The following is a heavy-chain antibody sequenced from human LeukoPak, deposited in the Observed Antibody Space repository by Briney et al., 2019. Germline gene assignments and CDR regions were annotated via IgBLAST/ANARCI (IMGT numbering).Heavy chain of an antibody. CDR1: GGSISSYY. V-gene: IGHV4-59*01. CDR3: ARVTYYYGSGSSSHFDY. D-gene: IGHD3-10*01. J-gene: IGHJ4*02. CDR2: IYYSGST. Sequence: SETLSLTCTVSGGSISSYYWSWIRQPPGKGLEWIGHIYYSGSTNYNPSLKSRVTISVDTSKNQFSLKLSSVTAADTAVYYCARVTYYYGSGSSSHFDYWGQGTLVTVSS.